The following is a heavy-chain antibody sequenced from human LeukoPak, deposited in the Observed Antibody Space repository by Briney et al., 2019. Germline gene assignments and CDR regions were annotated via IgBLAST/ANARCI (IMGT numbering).Heavy chain of an antibody. Sequence: SETLSLTCTVSGGSISSYYWSWIRQHPGKGLEWIGYIYHSGSTNYNPSLKSRVTISVDKSKNQFSLKLSSVTAADTAVYYCARVDALTGTIGYWGQGTLVTVSS. CDR2: IYHSGST. CDR1: GGSISSYY. V-gene: IGHV4-59*12. J-gene: IGHJ4*02. D-gene: IGHD3-9*01. CDR3: ARVDALTGTIGY.